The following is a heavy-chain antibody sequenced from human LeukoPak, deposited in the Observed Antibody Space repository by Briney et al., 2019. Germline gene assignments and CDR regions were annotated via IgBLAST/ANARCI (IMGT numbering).Heavy chain of an antibody. CDR3: ARDAPPGYDFWSGYSQKNWFDP. J-gene: IGHJ5*02. CDR1: GGTFSSYA. V-gene: IGHV1-69*06. CDR2: IIPIFGTA. D-gene: IGHD3-3*01. Sequence: SVKVSCKASGGTFSSYAISWVRQAPGQGLEWMGGIIPIFGTANYAQKFQGRVTITADKSTSTAYMELSSLRSEDTAVYYCARDAPPGYDFWSGYSQKNWFDPWGQGTLVTVSS.